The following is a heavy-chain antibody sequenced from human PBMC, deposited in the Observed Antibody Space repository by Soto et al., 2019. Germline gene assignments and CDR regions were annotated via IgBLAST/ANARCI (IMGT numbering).Heavy chain of an antibody. CDR3: ARDDPSGYEDY. Sequence: EVQLVESGGGLVQPGGSLRLSCAVSGFTVSSYHMSWVRQAPGKGLEWVSVIYSGGSTYYADSVKGRFTSSRDNSKNSLYIQMNSLRADDTAVYYCARDDPSGYEDYWGQGSLVTVSS. J-gene: IGHJ4*02. V-gene: IGHV3-66*01. D-gene: IGHD5-12*01. CDR1: GFTVSSYH. CDR2: IYSGGST.